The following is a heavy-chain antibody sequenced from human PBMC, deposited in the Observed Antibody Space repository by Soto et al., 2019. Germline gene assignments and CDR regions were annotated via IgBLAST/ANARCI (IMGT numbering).Heavy chain of an antibody. CDR1: GFIFSDYY. Sequence: QVLLVESGGGLAKAGGSLRLSCAASGFIFSDYYMSWFRQTPGKGLEWISYISTRSTYTNYADSVKGRFTISRDNTKNSLYLQMDSLRVEDTAVYYCARDLAWKRGKVGRYYYGMDVWGQGTTVTVSS. D-gene: IGHD1-1*01. CDR3: ARDLAWKRGKVGRYYYGMDV. CDR2: ISTRSTYT. V-gene: IGHV3-11*06. J-gene: IGHJ6*02.